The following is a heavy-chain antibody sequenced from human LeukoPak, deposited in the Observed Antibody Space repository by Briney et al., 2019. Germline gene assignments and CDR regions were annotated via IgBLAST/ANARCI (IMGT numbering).Heavy chain of an antibody. D-gene: IGHD3-16*01. V-gene: IGHV3-23*01. CDR3: AKDRGFNYGYGFDY. Sequence: GGSLRLSCAASGFTFSDYAMSWVRQTPGWGLEWVSTISGSAGSTHNADSVKGRFTISRDNSKNTLYLHVSSLRVGDTAVYYCAKDRGFNYGYGFDYWGQGNLVTVSS. CDR1: GFTFSDYA. J-gene: IGHJ4*02. CDR2: ISGSAGST.